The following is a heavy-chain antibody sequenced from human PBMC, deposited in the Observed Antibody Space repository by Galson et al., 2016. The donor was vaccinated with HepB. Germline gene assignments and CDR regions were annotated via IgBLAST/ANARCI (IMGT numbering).Heavy chain of an antibody. Sequence: SVKVSCKASGYSFTIFGITWVRQAPGQGLEWMGWISGYSGNTNYAQKFQGRVTMTSDTSTSTAYMELRSLRSNDAAVYYCARSPSQGYCSAGRCYGFDYWGQGTLVTVSS. J-gene: IGHJ4*02. V-gene: IGHV1-18*01. CDR2: ISGYSGNT. CDR1: GYSFTIFG. CDR3: ARSPSQGYCSAGRCYGFDY. D-gene: IGHD2-15*01.